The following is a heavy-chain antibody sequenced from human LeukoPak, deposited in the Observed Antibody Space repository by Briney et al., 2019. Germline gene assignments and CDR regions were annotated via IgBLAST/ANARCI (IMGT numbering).Heavy chain of an antibody. J-gene: IGHJ4*02. CDR1: GFTFSSYS. CDR3: ARVKQSRGAFDS. V-gene: IGHV3-21*01. CDR2: ISSSSSYI. Sequence: GGSLRLSCAASGFTFSSYSMNWVRQAPGKGLEWVSSISSSSSYIYYADSVKGRFTISRDNAKNSLYLQMNSLRAEDTAVYYCARVKQSRGAFDSWGQGSLVTVSS. D-gene: IGHD6-19*01.